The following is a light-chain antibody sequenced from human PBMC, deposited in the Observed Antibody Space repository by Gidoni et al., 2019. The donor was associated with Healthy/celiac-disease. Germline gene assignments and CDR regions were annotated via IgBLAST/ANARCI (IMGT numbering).Light chain of an antibody. CDR2: RNH. Sequence: HSVLDQPLAAAGTPWKRVTISCSGSRSNIGRNYVYWYQQLPGTAPKRLIYRNHPRPSGVPSRFSGSKSVPSASLAISGLRSEYEAEYYCAACNDSLSGRVFGGGPKLTVL. CDR3: AACNDSLSGRV. V-gene: IGLV1-47*01. CDR1: RSNIGRNY. J-gene: IGLJ3*02.